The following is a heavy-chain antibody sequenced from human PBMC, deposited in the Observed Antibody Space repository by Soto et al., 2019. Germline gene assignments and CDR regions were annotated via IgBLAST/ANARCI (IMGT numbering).Heavy chain of an antibody. CDR1: GGSISSYY. D-gene: IGHD3-3*01. Sequence: PSETLSLTCTVSGGSISSYYWSWIRQPPGKGLEWIGYIYYSGSTNYNPSLKSRVTISVDTSKNQFSLKLSSVTAADTAVYYCARNTDYDFWSGYPEDYYYGMDVWGQGTTVTVSS. CDR3: ARNTDYDFWSGYPEDYYYGMDV. CDR2: IYYSGST. V-gene: IGHV4-59*01. J-gene: IGHJ6*02.